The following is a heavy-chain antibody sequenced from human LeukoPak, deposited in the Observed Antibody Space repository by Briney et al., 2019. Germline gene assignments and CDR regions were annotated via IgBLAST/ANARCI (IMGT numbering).Heavy chain of an antibody. V-gene: IGHV3-21*01. CDR3: ARGWGYCSGGRCYTQDKFDY. D-gene: IGHD2-15*01. CDR2: ISGSRSYI. J-gene: IGHJ4*02. CDR1: GFTFNSYS. Sequence: GGSLRLSCAASGFTFNSYSMNWVRQAPGKGLEWVSSISGSRSYIYYADSVKGRFTISRDNAKNSLYLQMNSLRAEDDTAVYYCARGWGYCSGGRCYTQDKFDYWGQGTLVTVSA.